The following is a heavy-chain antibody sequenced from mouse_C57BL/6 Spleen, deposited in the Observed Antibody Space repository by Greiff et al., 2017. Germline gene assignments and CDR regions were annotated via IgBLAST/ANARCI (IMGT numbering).Heavy chain of an antibody. CDR3: ARGYGYDVGYFDY. D-gene: IGHD2-2*01. CDR1: GFTFSDYG. Sequence: EVHLVESGGGLVKPGGSLKLSCAASGFTFSDYGMHWVRQAPEKGLEWVAYISSGSSTIYYADTVKGRFTISRDNAKNTLFLQMTSLRSEDTAMYYCARGYGYDVGYFDYWGQGTTLTVSS. CDR2: ISSGSSTI. V-gene: IGHV5-17*01. J-gene: IGHJ2*01.